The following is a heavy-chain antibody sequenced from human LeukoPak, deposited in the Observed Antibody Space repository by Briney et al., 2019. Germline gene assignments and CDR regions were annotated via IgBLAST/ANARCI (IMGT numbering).Heavy chain of an antibody. CDR2: IYYSGST. D-gene: IGHD3-3*01. CDR1: GGSISSSSYY. J-gene: IGHJ4*02. Sequence: PSETLSLTCTVSGGSISSSSYYWGWIRQPPGKGLEWIGSIYYSGSTYYNPSLKSRFTISVDTSKHQFSLKLSSVHAADTAVYYCARVSSITIFGVVIPEDFDYWGQGTLVTVSS. CDR3: ARVSSITIFGVVIPEDFDY. V-gene: IGHV4-39*07.